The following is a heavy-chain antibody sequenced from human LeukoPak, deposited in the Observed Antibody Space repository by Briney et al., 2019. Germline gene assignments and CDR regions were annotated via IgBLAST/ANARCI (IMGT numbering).Heavy chain of an antibody. CDR3: SRDGSEIIAGTTPYHYYMDV. CDR2: INPNSGGT. V-gene: IGHV1-2*02. Sequence: GASVKVSCKASGYTFTDYYLHWVRQAPGQGPEWMGWINPNSGGTKYAQKFKGRVTMTSDTSITTAYMELSRLRSDDTAVYYCSRDGSEIIAGTTPYHYYMDVWGKGTTVTVSS. CDR1: GYTFTDYY. J-gene: IGHJ6*03. D-gene: IGHD1-26*01.